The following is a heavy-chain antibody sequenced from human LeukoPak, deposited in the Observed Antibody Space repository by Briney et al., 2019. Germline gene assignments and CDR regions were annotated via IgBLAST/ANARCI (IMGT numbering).Heavy chain of an antibody. CDR2: IDHSGST. CDR1: GGSFSDYY. D-gene: IGHD6-19*01. CDR3: ARVQVGQWLVPDH. Sequence: SETLSLTCAVSGGSFSDYYWSWLRQPPRKRPEKLGEIDHSGSTNCNPSLKSRVTISVDTSKNHFSLKLSSVTAADTAVYYCARVQVGQWLVPDHWGQGTLVTVSS. J-gene: IGHJ4*02. V-gene: IGHV4-34*01.